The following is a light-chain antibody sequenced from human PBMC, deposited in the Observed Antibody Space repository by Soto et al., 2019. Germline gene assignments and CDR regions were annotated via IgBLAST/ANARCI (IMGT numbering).Light chain of an antibody. J-gene: IGLJ2*01. V-gene: IGLV2-14*01. CDR2: EVS. CDR3: SSYTSSSTVV. CDR1: SSDAGGYDY. Sequence: QSVLTQPASVSGSPGRSITISCTGTSSDAGGYDYVSWYQHHPGKAPKLMIYEVSDRPSGVSSRFSGSKSGNTASLTISGLQAEDEADYYCSSYTSSSTVVFGGGTKLTVL.